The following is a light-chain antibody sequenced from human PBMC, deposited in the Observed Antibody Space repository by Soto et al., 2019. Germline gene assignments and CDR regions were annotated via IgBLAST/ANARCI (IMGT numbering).Light chain of an antibody. Sequence: QSVLTQPPSVSATPGQRVTISCSGTYSNIGTNTVAWYQRLPGTAPKLLIYSNNERPSGVPDRFSGSKSGSSASLAISGFQSEDEAEYYCAAWDDSLNSPRMLFGGGTKVTGL. CDR2: SNN. J-gene: IGLJ2*01. CDR3: AAWDDSLNSPRML. CDR1: YSNIGTNT. V-gene: IGLV1-44*01.